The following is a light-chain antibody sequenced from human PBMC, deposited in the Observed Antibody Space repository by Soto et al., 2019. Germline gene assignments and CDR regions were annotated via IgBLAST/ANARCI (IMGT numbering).Light chain of an antibody. CDR3: SSYTSSSTPYV. Sequence: QSALTQPPSASGSPGQSVTISCTGTSSDIGVYNYVSWYQQHPGKAPKLMIYEVSKRPSGVPDRFSGSKSGNTASLTVSGLQAEDEADYYCSSYTSSSTPYVFGTGTKLTVL. CDR1: SSDIGVYNY. CDR2: EVS. V-gene: IGLV2-8*01. J-gene: IGLJ1*01.